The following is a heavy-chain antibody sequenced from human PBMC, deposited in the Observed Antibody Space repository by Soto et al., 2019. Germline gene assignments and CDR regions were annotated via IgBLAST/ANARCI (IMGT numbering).Heavy chain of an antibody. CDR2: ISAYNGNT. Sequence: ASVKVSCKASGYTFTSYGISWVGQAPGQGLEWMGWISAYNGNTNYAQKLQGRVTMTTDTSTSTAYMELRSLRSDDTAVYYCARDPYGDYDKYFQHWGQGTLVTV. CDR1: GYTFTSYG. CDR3: ARDPYGDYDKYFQH. D-gene: IGHD4-17*01. J-gene: IGHJ1*01. V-gene: IGHV1-18*01.